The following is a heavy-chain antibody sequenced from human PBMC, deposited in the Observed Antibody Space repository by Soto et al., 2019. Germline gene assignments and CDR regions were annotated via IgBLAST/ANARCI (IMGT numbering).Heavy chain of an antibody. CDR2: INAGNGNT. D-gene: IGHD2-15*01. CDR3: ATGYCSGGSCYPYYFDY. CDR1: GYTFTSYA. V-gene: IGHV1-3*01. Sequence: GASVKVSCKASGYTFTSYAMHWVRQAPGQRLEWMGWINAGNGNTKYSQKFQGRVTITRDTSASTAYMELSSLRSEDTAVYYCATGYCSGGSCYPYYFDYWGQGTLVTVSS. J-gene: IGHJ4*02.